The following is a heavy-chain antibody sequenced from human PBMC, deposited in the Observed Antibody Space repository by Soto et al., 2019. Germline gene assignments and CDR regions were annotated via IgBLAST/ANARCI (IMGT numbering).Heavy chain of an antibody. CDR3: ASSAPNTPYCSGGSCYSGTWFDP. CDR1: GGSISSYY. D-gene: IGHD2-15*01. CDR2: IYTSGST. V-gene: IGHV4-4*07. Sequence: SETLSLTCTVSGGSISSYYWSWTRQPAGKGLEWIGRIYTSGSTNYNPSLKSRVTMSVDTSKNQFSLKLSSVTAADTAVYYCASSAPNTPYCSGGSCYSGTWFDPWGQGTLVTVSS. J-gene: IGHJ5*02.